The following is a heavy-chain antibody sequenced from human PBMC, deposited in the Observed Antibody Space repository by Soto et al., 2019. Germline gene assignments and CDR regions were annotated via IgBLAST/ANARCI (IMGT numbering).Heavy chain of an antibody. CDR2: MSWNSGSI. D-gene: IGHD6-13*01. CDR3: AKAYSSSLVGGMDV. CDR1: GFTFDDYA. J-gene: IGHJ6*02. Sequence: EVQLVESGGGLVQPGRSLRLSCAASGFTFDDYAMHWVRQAPGKGLEWVSGMSWNSGSIGYADSVKGRFTISRDNAKNSLYLQMNSLRAEDTALYYCAKAYSSSLVGGMDVWGQGTTVTVSS. V-gene: IGHV3-9*01.